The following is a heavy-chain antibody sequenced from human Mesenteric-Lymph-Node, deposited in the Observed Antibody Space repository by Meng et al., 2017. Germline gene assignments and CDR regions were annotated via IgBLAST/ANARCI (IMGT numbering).Heavy chain of an antibody. CDR1: GFTFSSYA. CDR2: ISYDGSNK. D-gene: IGHD2-2*01. CDR3: ARDHAPDIVVVPAARGSDGMDV. Sequence: GESLKISCAASGFTFSSYAMHWVRQAPGKGLEWVAVISYDGSNKYYADSVKGRFTISRDNSKNTLYLQMNSLRAEDTAVYYCARDHAPDIVVVPAARGSDGMDVWGQGTTVTVSS. V-gene: IGHV3-30*04. J-gene: IGHJ6*02.